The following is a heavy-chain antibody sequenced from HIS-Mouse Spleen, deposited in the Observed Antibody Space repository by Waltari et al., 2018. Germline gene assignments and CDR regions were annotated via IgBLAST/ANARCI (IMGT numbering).Heavy chain of an antibody. D-gene: IGHD6-6*01. CDR1: GGSISSSSYY. CDR2: MYYSGST. J-gene: IGHJ5*02. CDR3: ARDGEYSSNWFDP. Sequence: QLQLQESGPGLVKPSETLSLTCTVSGGSISSSSYYWGWIRQPPGKGLEWIGSMYYSGSTYYNPSLKSRVTISVDTSKNQFSLKLSSVTAADTAVYYCARDGEYSSNWFDPWGQGTLVTVSS. V-gene: IGHV4-39*07.